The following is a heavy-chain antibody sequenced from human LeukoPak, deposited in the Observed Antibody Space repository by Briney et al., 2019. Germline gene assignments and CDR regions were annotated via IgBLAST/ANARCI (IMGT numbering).Heavy chain of an antibody. J-gene: IGHJ4*02. CDR3: AGRADHSRRGDFFDS. CDR1: GVSISSAIYH. Sequence: PSETLSLTCSVSGVSISSAIYHWGWVRQAPGKGLEWIGNIYYRGVTYYNPSLKSRVILSVDSSDNHVSLKLTSVTAADTAMYYCAGRADHSRRGDFFDSWGPGTPVTVSS. V-gene: IGHV4-39*02. CDR2: IYYRGVT. D-gene: IGHD3-10*01.